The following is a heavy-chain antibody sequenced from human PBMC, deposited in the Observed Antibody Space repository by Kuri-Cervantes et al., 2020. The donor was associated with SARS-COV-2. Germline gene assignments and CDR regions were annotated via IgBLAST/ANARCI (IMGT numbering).Heavy chain of an antibody. Sequence: GESLKISCAASGFTFSTYAMHWVRQAPGKGLEWVAIISDDGQNQDFADSVKGRFTISRDNSKNILCLNMSSLRAEDTAMYYCARDRVGVLDSWGQGTLVTVSS. D-gene: IGHD2-21*01. CDR2: ISDDGQNQ. CDR1: GFTFSTYA. J-gene: IGHJ4*02. V-gene: IGHV3-30*04. CDR3: ARDRVGVLDS.